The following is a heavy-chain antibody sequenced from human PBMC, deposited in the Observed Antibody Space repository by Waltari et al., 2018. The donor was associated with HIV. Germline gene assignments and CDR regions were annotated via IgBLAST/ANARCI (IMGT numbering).Heavy chain of an antibody. Sequence: QVQLQESVPGLVKPSETLSLTCTVSGAPFYHSHWSWTRQPPGKGLEWIGYIYYTGRTNCNPSLKSRVTISVDTSKNQFSLRLRSVTAADTAVYYCARGLFGVGSNWFDPWGQGILVTVSS. J-gene: IGHJ5*02. CDR3: ARGLFGVGSNWFDP. V-gene: IGHV4-59*12. CDR1: GAPFYHSH. D-gene: IGHD3-3*01. CDR2: IYYTGRT.